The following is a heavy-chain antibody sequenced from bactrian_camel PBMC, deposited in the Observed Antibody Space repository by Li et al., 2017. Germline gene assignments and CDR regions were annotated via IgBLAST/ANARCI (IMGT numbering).Heavy chain of an antibody. Sequence: VESGGGSVQAGGSLRLSCDASGYTFCMGWFRQAPGKEREGVAAISPGSGRRYYGDSVKGRFTISRDNAKDTLYLQMNSLKIEDTAVYYCALGSSRQATMTAGGKGTQVTVS. J-gene: IGHJ4*01. CDR1: GYTFC. V-gene: IGHV3S40*01. CDR2: ISPGSGRR. D-gene: IGHD3*01.